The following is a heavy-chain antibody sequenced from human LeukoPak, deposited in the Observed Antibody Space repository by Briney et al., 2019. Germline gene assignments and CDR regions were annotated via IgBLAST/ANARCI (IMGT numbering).Heavy chain of an antibody. CDR3: ARDLRRGDPLDY. V-gene: IGHV1-3*01. CDR1: GYTFTSYA. Sequence: ASVKVSCKASGYTFTSYAMHWVRQAPGQRLEWMGWINAGNGNTKYSQKFQGRVTITRDTSASTAYMELSSLRSEDTAVYYCARDLRRGDPLDYWGQGTLVSVSS. CDR2: INAGNGNT. J-gene: IGHJ4*02. D-gene: IGHD3-16*01.